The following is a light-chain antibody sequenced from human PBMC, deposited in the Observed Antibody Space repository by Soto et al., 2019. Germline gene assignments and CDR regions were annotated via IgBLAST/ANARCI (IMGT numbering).Light chain of an antibody. CDR3: SSYTTTTTVV. CDR1: SSDVGAYNY. V-gene: IGLV2-14*01. Sequence: QSVLTQPASVSGSPGQSITISCTGTSSDVGAYNYVSWYQQHPGKAPKLVIYEVTNRPSGVSNRFSGSKSGNTASLTISGVQAEDEADYYCSSYTTTTTVVFGGGTKVTVL. J-gene: IGLJ2*01. CDR2: EVT.